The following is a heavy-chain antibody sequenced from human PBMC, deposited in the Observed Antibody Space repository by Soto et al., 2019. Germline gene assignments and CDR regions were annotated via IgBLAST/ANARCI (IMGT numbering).Heavy chain of an antibody. CDR3: ARLDIVVVPSWGYYYYYGMDV. J-gene: IGHJ6*02. CDR1: GYSFTSYW. V-gene: IGHV5-10-1*01. D-gene: IGHD2-2*03. CDR2: IDPSDSYT. Sequence: GESLKISCKGSGYSFTSYWISWVRQMPGKGLEWMGRIDPSDSYTNYSPSFQGHVTISADKSISTAYLQWSSLKASDTAMYYCARLDIVVVPSWGYYYYYGMDVWGQGSTVTVSS.